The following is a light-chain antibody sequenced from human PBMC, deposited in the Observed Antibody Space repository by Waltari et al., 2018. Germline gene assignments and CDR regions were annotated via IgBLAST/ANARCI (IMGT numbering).Light chain of an antibody. CDR3: QAWDSVTHVV. Sequence: QLVVTQSPSASASLGASVKLTCSLSSGHSSYTIAWHQKQPEKGPRYAMKVNSDGSHDKGDGIPDRFSGSSSGAERYLTISSLQSEDEADYYCQAWDSVTHVVFGGGTKLTVL. V-gene: IGLV4-69*01. J-gene: IGLJ2*01. CDR2: VNSDGSH. CDR1: SGHSSYT.